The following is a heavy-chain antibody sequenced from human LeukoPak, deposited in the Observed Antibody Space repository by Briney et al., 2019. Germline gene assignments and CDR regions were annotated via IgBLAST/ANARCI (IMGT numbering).Heavy chain of an antibody. CDR3: ARLPYCTGGSCYPPDY. CDR1: GGSISGSGYY. D-gene: IGHD2-8*02. V-gene: IGHV4-31*03. J-gene: IGHJ4*02. Sequence: PSETLSLTCTVSGGSISGSGYYWSWLRQRPGMGLEWIGYIYDSGTTHCNPSLKSRLTISVDTSKNHFSLTLSSVTAADTAVYYCARLPYCTGGSCYPPDYWGLGTLVTVSS. CDR2: IYDSGTT.